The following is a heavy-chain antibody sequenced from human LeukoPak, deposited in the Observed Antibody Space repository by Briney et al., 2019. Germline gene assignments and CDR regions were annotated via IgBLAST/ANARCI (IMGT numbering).Heavy chain of an antibody. CDR3: AKDPGVVPAHHFDY. Sequence: GGSLRLSCAASGLTFSSYAMNWVRQAPGKGLEWVSGTGSTGVSTFYADSVKGRFTVSRDNSKNTLSLQMNSLRAEDTAVYYCAKDPGVVPAHHFDYWGQGTLVTASS. J-gene: IGHJ4*02. D-gene: IGHD2-2*01. V-gene: IGHV3-23*01. CDR2: TGSTGVST. CDR1: GLTFSSYA.